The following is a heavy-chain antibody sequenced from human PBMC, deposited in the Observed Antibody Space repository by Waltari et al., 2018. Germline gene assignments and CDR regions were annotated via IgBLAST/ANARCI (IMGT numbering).Heavy chain of an antibody. CDR1: GGSISRGDYY. J-gene: IGHJ3*02. D-gene: IGHD4-4*01. Sequence: QVQLQESGPGLVKPSQTLSLTCTVSGGSISRGDYYSTWTSQPPGKGLEWIGYIYYSGSTYYNPSLKSRVTISVDTSKNQFSLKLSSVTAADTAVYYCASFLYSNYEDDAFDIWGQGTMVTVSS. CDR2: IYYSGST. CDR3: ASFLYSNYEDDAFDI. V-gene: IGHV4-30-4*08.